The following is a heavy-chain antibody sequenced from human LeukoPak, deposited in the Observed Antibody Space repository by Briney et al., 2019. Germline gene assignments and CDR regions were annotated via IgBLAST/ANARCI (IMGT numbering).Heavy chain of an antibody. V-gene: IGHV3-30*02. J-gene: IGHJ4*02. Sequence: GGSLRLSCAASGFTFSSYEMNWVRQAPGKGLEWVAFIRYDGSNKYYADSVKGRFTISRDNSKNTLYLQMNSLRAEDTAVYYCAKDANQYYLDSSGYGDYWGQGILVTVSS. CDR1: GFTFSSYE. D-gene: IGHD3-22*01. CDR2: IRYDGSNK. CDR3: AKDANQYYLDSSGYGDY.